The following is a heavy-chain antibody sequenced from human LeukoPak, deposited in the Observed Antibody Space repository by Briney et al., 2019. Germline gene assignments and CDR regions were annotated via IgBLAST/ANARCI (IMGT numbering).Heavy chain of an antibody. Sequence: PSETLSLTCTVSGYSISSRYYWGWIRQPPGKGLEWIGYIYYSGSTNYNPSLKSRVTISVDTSKNQFSLKLSSVTAADAAVYYCARVGGVYTAKGYFDYWGQGTLVTVSS. CDR1: GYSISSRYY. V-gene: IGHV4-61*01. CDR2: IYYSGST. CDR3: ARVGGVYTAKGYFDY. D-gene: IGHD5-18*01. J-gene: IGHJ4*02.